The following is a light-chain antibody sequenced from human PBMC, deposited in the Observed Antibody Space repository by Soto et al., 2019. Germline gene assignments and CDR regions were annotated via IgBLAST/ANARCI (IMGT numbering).Light chain of an antibody. J-gene: IGKJ1*01. V-gene: IGKV3-20*01. Sequence: EIVLTQSPGTLSLSPGEGATLSCRASQSVSSSYLAWYQQKPGQAPRLLMYGASSRATGIPVRFSGSGSGTDFTLTISRLETEDFAVYYCQYYASSPTFGQGTQVDIX. CDR3: QYYASSPT. CDR2: GAS. CDR1: QSVSSSY.